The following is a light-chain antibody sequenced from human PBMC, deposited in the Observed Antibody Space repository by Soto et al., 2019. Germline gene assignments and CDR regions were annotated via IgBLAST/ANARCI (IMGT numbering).Light chain of an antibody. Sequence: EVVMTQSPATLSVSPGERATLSCRASETVATNLAWYQQKPGQAPRLLISGASSRATGIPDRFSGSGSGTDFTLTISRLEPEDVAVYYCHQYGSSPWTLGQGTKVDIK. CDR2: GAS. CDR3: HQYGSSPWT. CDR1: ETVATN. J-gene: IGKJ1*01. V-gene: IGKV3-20*01.